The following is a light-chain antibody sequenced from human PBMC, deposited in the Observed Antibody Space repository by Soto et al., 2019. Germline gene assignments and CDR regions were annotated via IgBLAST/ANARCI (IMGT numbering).Light chain of an antibody. CDR2: NVN. CDR1: SSDVGNYNY. J-gene: IGLJ1*01. Sequence: QSVLTQSASVSVSPGQSITISCTGTSSDVGNYNYVSWYQQHPGEVPKLIIFNVNNRPSGVSNRFSGSKSGNTASLTISGLQAEDEADYYCSSFTSSTTYVFGTGTKVTVL. CDR3: SSFTSSTTYV. V-gene: IGLV2-14*01.